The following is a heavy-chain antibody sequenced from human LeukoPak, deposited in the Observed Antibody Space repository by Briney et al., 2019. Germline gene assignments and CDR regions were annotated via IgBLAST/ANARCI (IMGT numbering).Heavy chain of an antibody. CDR3: ARDVGYCSGGSCYPTAEYFHH. CDR2: ISAYNGNT. V-gene: IGHV1-18*01. D-gene: IGHD2-15*01. Sequence: ASVKVSCKASGYTFTSYGITWVRQAPGQGLEGMGWISAYNGNTNYEQKFQGRVTMTTDTSTSTAYMELRSLRSDDTAVYYCARDVGYCSGGSCYPTAEYFHHWGQGTLVTVSS. J-gene: IGHJ1*01. CDR1: GYTFTSYG.